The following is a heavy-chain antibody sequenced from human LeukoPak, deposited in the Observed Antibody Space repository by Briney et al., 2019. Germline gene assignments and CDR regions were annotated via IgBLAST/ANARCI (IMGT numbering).Heavy chain of an antibody. Sequence: GESLRLSCAASGFTFSSYAMSWVRQAPGKGLEWVSAISGSGGSTYYADSVKGRFTISRDNSKNTLYLQMNSLRAEDTAVYYCAKYSSSGWPAHYYYYGMDVWGQGTTVTVSS. CDR1: GFTFSSYA. CDR3: AKYSSSGWPAHYYYYGMDV. CDR2: ISGSGGST. V-gene: IGHV3-23*01. J-gene: IGHJ6*02. D-gene: IGHD6-19*01.